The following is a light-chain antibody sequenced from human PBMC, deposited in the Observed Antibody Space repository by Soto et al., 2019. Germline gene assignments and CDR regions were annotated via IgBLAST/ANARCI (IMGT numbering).Light chain of an antibody. J-gene: IGLJ1*01. CDR3: ATWDRSLSVGV. CDR1: SSNFGSNS. Sequence: QSVLTQPPSVSATPGQKVTISCSGSSSNFGSNSVSWYQQLPGTAPKLLVYETHRRPSGIPDRFSGSKSGTSATLGITGLQTGDEADYYCATWDRSLSVGVFGTGTKVTVL. CDR2: ETH. V-gene: IGLV1-51*02.